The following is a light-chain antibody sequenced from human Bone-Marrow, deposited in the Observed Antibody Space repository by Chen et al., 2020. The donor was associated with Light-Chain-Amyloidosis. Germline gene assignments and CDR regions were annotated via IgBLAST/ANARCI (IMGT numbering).Light chain of an antibody. CDR1: QSVSSN. CDR2: GAS. Sequence: EIVMTQSPATLSVSTGERATLSCRASQSVSSNLAWYQQKPGQAPRLLIYGASTRATGIPARISGSGSGTEFTLTISSLQSEDSAVYYCQQYDNWPPYTFGQGTKLEIK. CDR3: QQYDNWPPYT. V-gene: IGKV3-15*01. J-gene: IGKJ2*01.